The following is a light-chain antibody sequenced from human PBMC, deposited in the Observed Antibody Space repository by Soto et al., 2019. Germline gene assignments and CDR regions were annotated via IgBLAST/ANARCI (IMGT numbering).Light chain of an antibody. CDR2: DAS. CDR3: QQFSSYPLT. J-gene: IGKJ4*01. Sequence: EFVWTQSPGTLSLSPGERATLSCRSSQTVRNKYLAWYQQKPGQAPRLMIYDASSRATGIPDRFSGGGSGTDFTLTISRLEPEDFAVYYCQQFSSYPLTFGGGTKVDIK. V-gene: IGKV3-20*01. CDR1: QTVRNKY.